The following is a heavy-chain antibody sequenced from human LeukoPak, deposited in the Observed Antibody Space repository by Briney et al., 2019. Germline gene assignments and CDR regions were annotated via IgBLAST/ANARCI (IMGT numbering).Heavy chain of an antibody. V-gene: IGHV3-30-3*01. J-gene: IGHJ4*02. CDR1: GFTFSSYA. Sequence: GGSLRLSCAASGFTFSSYAMHWVRQAPGKGLEWVAVISYDGSNKYYADSVKGRFTISRDNSKYTLYLQMNSLRAEDTAVYYCARERIVRYYFDYWGQGTLVTVSS. CDR3: ARERIVRYYFDY. CDR2: ISYDGSNK. D-gene: IGHD3-22*01.